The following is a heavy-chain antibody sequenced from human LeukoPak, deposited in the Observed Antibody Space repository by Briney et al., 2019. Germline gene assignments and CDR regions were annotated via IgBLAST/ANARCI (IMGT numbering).Heavy chain of an antibody. V-gene: IGHV4-4*07. CDR1: GGSISSYY. D-gene: IGHD5-24*01. CDR2: IYTSGST. Sequence: PSETLSLTCTVSGGSISSYYWSWIRQPAGKGLEWIGRIYTSGSTNYNPSLKSRVTISVDKSKNQFSLKLSSVTAADTAVYYCARALARDGYNCFDYWGQGTLVTFSS. J-gene: IGHJ4*02. CDR3: ARALARDGYNCFDY.